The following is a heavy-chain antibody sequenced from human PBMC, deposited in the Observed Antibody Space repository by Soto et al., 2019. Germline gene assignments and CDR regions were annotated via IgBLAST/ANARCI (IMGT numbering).Heavy chain of an antibody. D-gene: IGHD3-10*01. J-gene: IGHJ6*02. CDR1: GGSISSYY. V-gene: IGHV4-59*08. CDR3: ARQGFGPLHGLVDV. CDR2: VHHSWGS. Sequence: QVQLQESGPGLVKPSETLSLSCTVSGGSISSYYWSWFRQSPGKRMEWIGYVHHSWGSSYNPSLQSRVAISLDTSKSQFSLKGTSVTATATAVYYCARQGFGPLHGLVDVWGQGTTVTVSS.